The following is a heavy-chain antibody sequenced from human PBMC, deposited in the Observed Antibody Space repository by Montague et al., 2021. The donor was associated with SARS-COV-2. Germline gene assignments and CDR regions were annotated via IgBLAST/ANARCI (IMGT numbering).Heavy chain of an antibody. D-gene: IGHD3-22*01. CDR1: GFTFSSYS. CDR2: ISSSSSYM. CDR3: ARGGYYYDSSAPPDY. V-gene: IGHV3-21*01. J-gene: IGHJ4*02. Sequence: SLRLSCAASGFTFSSYSMNWVRQAPGKGLEWVSSISSSSSYMYYADSVKGRFTISRDNAKNSLYLQMNSLRAEDTAVYYCARGGYYYDSSAPPDYWGQGTLVTVSS.